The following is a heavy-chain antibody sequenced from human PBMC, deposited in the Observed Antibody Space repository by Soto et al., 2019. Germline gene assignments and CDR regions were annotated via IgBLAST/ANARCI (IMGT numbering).Heavy chain of an antibody. J-gene: IGHJ6*02. CDR3: TGALPYLMKD. CDR1: GYTFTSYA. D-gene: IGHD3-16*01. Sequence: ASVKVSSKASGYTFTSYAMHRVRLAPGQRLEWMGWINAGSNNTKYSQKFQGSVTSTMDTSASTAYMELSSLRSDDTPVYYCTGALPYLMKDWRQCTTVSVSS. V-gene: IGHV1-3*01. CDR2: INAGSNNT.